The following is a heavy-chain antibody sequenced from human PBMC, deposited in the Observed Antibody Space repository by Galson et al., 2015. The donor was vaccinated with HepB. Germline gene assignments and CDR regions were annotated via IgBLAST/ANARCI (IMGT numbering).Heavy chain of an antibody. V-gene: IGHV3-30*18. D-gene: IGHD3-3*01. J-gene: IGHJ6*02. CDR2: IAYDGSKR. CDR3: AKVDTIYGVDSFYGMHV. Sequence: SLRLSCAASGFNFSNYGMYWVRQAPGKGLEWVAVIAYDGSKRYYRDSVQGRFTISRDNSKNTLYLEMTSLRPEDTALYYCAKVDTIYGVDSFYGMHVWGQGSTVIVSS. CDR1: GFNFSNYG.